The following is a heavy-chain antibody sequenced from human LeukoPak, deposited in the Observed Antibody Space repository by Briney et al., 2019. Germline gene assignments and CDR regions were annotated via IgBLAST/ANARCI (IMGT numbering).Heavy chain of an antibody. D-gene: IGHD1-26*01. CDR2: ISSSSSTI. Sequence: PGGSLRLSCAASGFTFSSYSMNWVRQAPGKGLEWVSYISSSSSTIYYADSVKGRFTISRDNAKNSLYLQMNSLRAEDTAVYYCARDRGLGATKFDYWGRGTLVTASS. V-gene: IGHV3-48*01. CDR1: GFTFSSYS. J-gene: IGHJ4*02. CDR3: ARDRGLGATKFDY.